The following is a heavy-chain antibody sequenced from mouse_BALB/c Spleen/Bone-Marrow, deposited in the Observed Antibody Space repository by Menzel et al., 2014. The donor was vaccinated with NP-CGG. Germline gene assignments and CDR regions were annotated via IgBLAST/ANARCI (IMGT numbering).Heavy chain of an antibody. D-gene: IGHD2-3*01. Sequence: EVQLQQSGAEPVKPGASVKLSCTASGFNIKDTYMHWVKQRPEQGLEWIGRIDPANGKTKYDPKFQGKATITADTSSNTAYLQLSSLTSEDTAVYYCARGHGYYVGYYFDNWGQGTTHTVSS. J-gene: IGHJ2*01. CDR2: IDPANGKT. V-gene: IGHV14-3*02. CDR1: GFNIKDTY. CDR3: ARGHGYYVGYYFDN.